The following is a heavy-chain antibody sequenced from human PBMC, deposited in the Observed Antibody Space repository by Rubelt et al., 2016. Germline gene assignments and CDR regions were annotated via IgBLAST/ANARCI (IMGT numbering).Heavy chain of an antibody. CDR2: INHSGRT. D-gene: IGHD5-24*01. J-gene: IGHJ4*02. V-gene: IGHV4-34*01. CDR1: GGSFSGYY. Sequence: QVQLQQWGAGLLKPSETLSLTCAVYGGSFSGYYWSWIRQPPGKGLEWIEEINHSGRTNYNPSLKSRVTISVDTSKYQFSRKLSSVTAADTAVYYCASHIDGYGYYWGQGTLVTVSS. CDR3: ASHIDGYGYY.